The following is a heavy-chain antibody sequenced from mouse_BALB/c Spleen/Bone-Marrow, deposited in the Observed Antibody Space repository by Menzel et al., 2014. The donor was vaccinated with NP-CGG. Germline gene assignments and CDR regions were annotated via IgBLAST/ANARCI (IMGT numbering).Heavy chain of an antibody. CDR3: ARHHRYAYYFDY. J-gene: IGHJ2*01. Sequence: VQVVESGSVLVRPGASVKLSCKASGYTFTNSWIHWAKQRPGQGLEWIGEIHPNSGNTNYNEKFKGKITLTADISYSTTYVNLSSLTSEDSAVYYCARHHRYAYYFDYWGQGTTLTVSS. CDR1: GYTFTNSW. CDR2: IHPNSGNT. D-gene: IGHD2-14*01. V-gene: IGHV1S130*01.